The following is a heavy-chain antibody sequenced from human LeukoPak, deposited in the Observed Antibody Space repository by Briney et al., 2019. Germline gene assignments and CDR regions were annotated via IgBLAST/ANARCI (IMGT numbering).Heavy chain of an antibody. V-gene: IGHV4-30-4*08. Sequence: SWIRQPPGKGLEWIGHIYYSGSTYYNPSLRSRVTISVDTSKNQFSLTLSSVTAADTAVYYCASVYILTIVRGYYLDYWGQGTLVTASS. CDR3: ASVYILTIVRGYYLDY. CDR2: IYYSGST. J-gene: IGHJ4*02. D-gene: IGHD3-9*01.